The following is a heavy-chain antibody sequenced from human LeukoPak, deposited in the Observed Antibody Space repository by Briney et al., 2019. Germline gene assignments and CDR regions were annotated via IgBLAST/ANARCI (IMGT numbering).Heavy chain of an antibody. CDR2: ISGSGDSS. Sequence: PGGSLRLSCAASGFTFSSYGMSWVRQAPGKGLEWVSAISGSGDSSYYADSVKGRFTISRDNSKNTLYLQMNSLGADDTAVYYCAKGDRIAASAMLTYWGQGTLVTVSS. CDR1: GFTFSSYG. D-gene: IGHD6-6*01. CDR3: AKGDRIAASAMLTY. V-gene: IGHV3-23*01. J-gene: IGHJ1*01.